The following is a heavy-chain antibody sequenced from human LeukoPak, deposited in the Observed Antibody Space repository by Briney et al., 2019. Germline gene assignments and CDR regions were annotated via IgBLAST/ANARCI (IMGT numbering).Heavy chain of an antibody. CDR1: GYTFTGYY. D-gene: IGHD3-22*01. CDR2: INPNSGGT. CDR3: ASVSDYDSSGYRADY. Sequence: ASVKVSCKASGYTFTGYYMHWVRQSPGQGLEWMGRINPNSGGTNYAQKFQGRVTMTRDTAISTAYMELTRLISDDTAVYSCASVSDYDSSGYRADYWGQGTLVTVSS. J-gene: IGHJ4*02. V-gene: IGHV1-2*06.